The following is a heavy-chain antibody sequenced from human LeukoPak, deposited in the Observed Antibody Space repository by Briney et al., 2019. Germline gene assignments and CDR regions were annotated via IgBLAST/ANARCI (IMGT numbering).Heavy chain of an antibody. J-gene: IGHJ4*02. CDR2: IKPDGSEK. V-gene: IGHV3-7*01. CDR3: ARDPSAGSES. CDR1: GFTFSGRW. Sequence: HAGGSLRLSCAASGFTFSGRWMNWVRQAPGKGLEWVANIKPDGSEKNYVDSVKGRFTISRDNAKSSLYLQMNSLRVEDTAVYYCARDPSAGSESWGQGTLVTVSS. D-gene: IGHD6-25*01.